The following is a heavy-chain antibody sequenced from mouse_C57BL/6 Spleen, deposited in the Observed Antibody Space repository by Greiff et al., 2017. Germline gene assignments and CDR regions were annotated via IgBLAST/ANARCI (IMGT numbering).Heavy chain of an antibody. V-gene: IGHV5-17*01. Sequence: DVQLVESGGGLVKPGGSLKLSCAASGFTFSDYGMHWVRQAPEKGLEWVAYISSGSSTIYYADTVKGRFTISRDNAKNTLFLQMTSLRSEDTAMYYCARTPYDYVEAWFAYWGQGTLVTVSA. J-gene: IGHJ3*01. CDR1: GFTFSDYG. CDR3: ARTPYDYVEAWFAY. D-gene: IGHD2-4*01. CDR2: ISSGSSTI.